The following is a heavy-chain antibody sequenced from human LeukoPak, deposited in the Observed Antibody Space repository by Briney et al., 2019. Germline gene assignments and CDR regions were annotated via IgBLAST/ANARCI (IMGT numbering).Heavy chain of an antibody. J-gene: IGHJ4*02. Sequence: GGSLRLSCAASGFTFSSYWMSWVRQAPGKGLGWVANIKQDGSEKYYVDSVKGRFTISRDNAKNSLYLQMNSLRAEDTAVYYCARVSDDYVWGSSFDYWGQGTLVTVSS. V-gene: IGHV3-7*01. CDR2: IKQDGSEK. CDR3: ARVSDDYVWGSSFDY. CDR1: GFTFSSYW. D-gene: IGHD3-16*01.